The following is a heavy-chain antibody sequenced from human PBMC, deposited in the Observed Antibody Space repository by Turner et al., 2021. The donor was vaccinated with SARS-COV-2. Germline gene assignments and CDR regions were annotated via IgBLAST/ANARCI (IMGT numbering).Heavy chain of an antibody. D-gene: IGHD2-2*01. CDR3: VTVVGAI. Sequence: QGHLVQSGTELTKHRASVNVSCKASGYSFSSHYIHWVRQVPGQGLGWMRVIHPSDGRRTYREKFQDRVTFTTDTSTTTTYLELSSLRPEDTAVYYGVTVVGAIWGQGTLVTVSS. V-gene: IGHV1-46*03. J-gene: IGHJ4*02. CDR1: GYSFSSHY. CDR2: IHPSDGRR.